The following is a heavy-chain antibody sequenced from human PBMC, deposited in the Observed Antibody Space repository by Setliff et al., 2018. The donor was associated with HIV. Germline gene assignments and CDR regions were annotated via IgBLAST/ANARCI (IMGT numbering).Heavy chain of an antibody. Sequence: SETLSLTCTVSGGSISSSSYYWSWVRQTPGKGLEWIGEMNQSGTTNYNPSLKSRVTISVDTSKNQFSLKLNSVTAADTAVYYCARHSPSDYWGQGTLVTVSS. J-gene: IGHJ4*02. CDR3: ARHSPSDY. CDR2: MNQSGTT. CDR1: GGSISSSSYY. V-gene: IGHV4-39*01.